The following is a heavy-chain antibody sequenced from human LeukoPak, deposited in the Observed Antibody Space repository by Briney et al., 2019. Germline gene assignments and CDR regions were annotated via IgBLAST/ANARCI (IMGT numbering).Heavy chain of an antibody. CDR1: GYTFTSYG. J-gene: IGHJ4*02. CDR3: ARRSGSRSGYFDY. V-gene: IGHV1-69*06. D-gene: IGHD1-26*01. Sequence: SVKVSCKTSGYTFTSYGISWVRQAPGQGLEWMGGIIPIFGTANYAQKFQGRVTITADKSTSTAYMELSSLRSEDTAVYYCARRSGSRSGYFDYWGQGTLVTVSS. CDR2: IIPIFGTA.